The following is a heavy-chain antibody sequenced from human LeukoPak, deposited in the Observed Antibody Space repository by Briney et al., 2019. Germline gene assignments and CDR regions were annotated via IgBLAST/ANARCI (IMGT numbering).Heavy chain of an antibody. J-gene: IGHJ4*02. CDR2: IGIAGDT. V-gene: IGHV3-13*04. CDR1: GFTFSSYD. CDR3: ARGGDRDY. Sequence: PGGSLRLSCAASGFTFSSYDMHWVRQVTGKRLEWVSAIGIAGDTYYLDSVKGRFTISRENAKNSLYLQINSLRAGDTAVYYCARGGDRDYWGQGTLVTVSS.